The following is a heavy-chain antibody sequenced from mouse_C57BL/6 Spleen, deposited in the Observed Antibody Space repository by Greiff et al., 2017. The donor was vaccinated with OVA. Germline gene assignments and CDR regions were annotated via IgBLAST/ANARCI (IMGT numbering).Heavy chain of an antibody. Sequence: QVQLQQSGAELVRPGASVTLSCKASGYTFTDYEMHWVKQTPVHGLEWIGAIDPDTGGTAYNQKFKGKAILTADKSSSTAYMELRSLTSEDSAVYYCTRGAHYGSSYEGGDYWGQGTTLTVSS. J-gene: IGHJ2*01. CDR2: IDPDTGGT. CDR1: GYTFTDYE. V-gene: IGHV1-15*01. D-gene: IGHD1-1*01. CDR3: TRGAHYGSSYEGGDY.